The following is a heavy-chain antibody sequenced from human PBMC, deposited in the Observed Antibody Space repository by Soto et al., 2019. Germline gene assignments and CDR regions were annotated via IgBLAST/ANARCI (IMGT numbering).Heavy chain of an antibody. Sequence: GASVKVFCKASGYTFTSYGISWVRQAPGQGLEWMGWISAYNGNTNYAQKLQGRVTMTTDTSTSTAYMELRSLRSDDTAVYYCARDLLAVAGYYYYYGMDVWGQGTTVTVSS. J-gene: IGHJ6*02. CDR2: ISAYNGNT. CDR3: ARDLLAVAGYYYYYGMDV. CDR1: GYTFTSYG. V-gene: IGHV1-18*01. D-gene: IGHD6-19*01.